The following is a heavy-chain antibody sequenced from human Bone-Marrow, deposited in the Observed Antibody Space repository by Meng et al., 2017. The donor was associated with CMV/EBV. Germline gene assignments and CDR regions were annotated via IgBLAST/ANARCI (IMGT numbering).Heavy chain of an antibody. V-gene: IGHV3-9*01. D-gene: IGHD6-13*01. Sequence: SLKISCAASGFTFDDYAMHWVRQAPGKGLEWVSGISWNSGSIGYADSVKGRFTISRDNAKNSLYLQMNSLRAEDTALYYCAKDIEAAAGGRSWPYYYYGMDVWGQGTTVTGSS. CDR1: GFTFDDYA. CDR3: AKDIEAAAGGRSWPYYYYGMDV. J-gene: IGHJ6*01. CDR2: ISWNSGSI.